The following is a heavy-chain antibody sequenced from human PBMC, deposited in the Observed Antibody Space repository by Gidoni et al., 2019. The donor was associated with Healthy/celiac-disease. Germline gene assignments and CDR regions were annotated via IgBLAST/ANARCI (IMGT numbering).Heavy chain of an antibody. D-gene: IGHD6-13*01. V-gene: IGHV3-9*01. CDR1: GFTFDDYA. CDR3: AKVRYSSSLVTAFDI. J-gene: IGHJ3*02. CDR2: ISWNSGSI. Sequence: EVQLVESGGGLVQPGRSLRLSCAASGFTFDDYAMHWVRQAPGKGVGWVSCISWNSGSIGYADSVKGRFTISRDNAKNSLYLQMNSLRAEDTALYYCAKVRYSSSLVTAFDIWGQGTMVTVSS.